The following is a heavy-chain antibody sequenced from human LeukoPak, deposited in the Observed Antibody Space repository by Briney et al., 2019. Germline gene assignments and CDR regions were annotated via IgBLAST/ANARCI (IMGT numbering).Heavy chain of an antibody. CDR3: AKARYTAGWYTFDY. CDR1: GXTFSSYS. D-gene: IGHD6-19*01. V-gene: IGHV3-48*01. CDR2: ISSSSSTI. J-gene: IGHJ4*02. Sequence: GGSLRLSCAASGXTFSSYSMNWVRQAPGKGLEWVSYISSSSSTIYYADSVKGRFTTSRDNPKNTLYLEMNNLRAEDTALYYCAKARYTAGWYTFDYWGQGTQVTVSS.